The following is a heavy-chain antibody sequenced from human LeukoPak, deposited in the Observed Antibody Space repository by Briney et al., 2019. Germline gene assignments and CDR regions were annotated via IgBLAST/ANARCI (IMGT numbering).Heavy chain of an antibody. V-gene: IGHV3-23*01. D-gene: IGHD2-21*02. CDR3: AITVDCRATTDCYSYFHH. Sequence: GGSLRLSCAASGFTFSSYAMSWVRQAPGKGLEWVSAISGSGGSTYYADSVKGRFTISRDNAKDTLYLQVNSLRAKDTAVYYCAITVDCRATTDCYSYFHHWGQGTLVTVSS. CDR1: GFTFSSYA. J-gene: IGHJ1*01. CDR2: ISGSGGST.